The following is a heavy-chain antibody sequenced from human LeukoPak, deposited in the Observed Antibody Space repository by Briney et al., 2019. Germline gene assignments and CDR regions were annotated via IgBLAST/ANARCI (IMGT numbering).Heavy chain of an antibody. V-gene: IGHV4-4*02. D-gene: IGHD5-18*01. CDR2: IYHSGST. Sequence: SETLSLTCAVSGGSISSSNWWSWVRQPPGKGLEWIGEIYHSGSTNYNPSLKSRVTISVDKSKNQFSLKLSSVTAADTAVYYCARLGYSYGHLFDYWGQGTLVTVSS. CDR1: GGSISSSNW. J-gene: IGHJ4*02. CDR3: ARLGYSYGHLFDY.